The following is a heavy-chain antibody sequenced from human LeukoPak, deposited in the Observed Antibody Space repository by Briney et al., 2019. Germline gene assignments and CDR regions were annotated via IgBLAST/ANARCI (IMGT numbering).Heavy chain of an antibody. CDR2: IIPIFGTA. CDR1: GGTFSSYA. D-gene: IGHD6-13*01. J-gene: IGHJ6*02. Sequence: SVKVSCKASGGTFSSYAISWVRQAPGQGLEWMGGIIPIFGTANYAQKFQGRVTITADESTSTAYMELSSLRSEDTAVYYCARPEYSSSWYNYGMDVWGQGTTVTVSS. CDR3: ARPEYSSSWYNYGMDV. V-gene: IGHV1-69*13.